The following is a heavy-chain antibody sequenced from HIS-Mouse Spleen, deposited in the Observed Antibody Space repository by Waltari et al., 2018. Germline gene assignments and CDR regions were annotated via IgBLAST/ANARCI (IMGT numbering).Heavy chain of an antibody. Sequence: QLQLQESGPGLVKPSETLSLTCTVPVGSISSSSYYWRWIRQPPGKGLEWIGSIYYSGSTYYNPSLKSRVTISVDTSKNQFSLKLSSVTAADTAVYYCAREIPYSSSWYDWYFDLWGRGTLVTVSS. CDR2: IYYSGST. CDR1: VGSISSSSYY. CDR3: AREIPYSSSWYDWYFDL. J-gene: IGHJ2*01. V-gene: IGHV4-39*07. D-gene: IGHD6-13*01.